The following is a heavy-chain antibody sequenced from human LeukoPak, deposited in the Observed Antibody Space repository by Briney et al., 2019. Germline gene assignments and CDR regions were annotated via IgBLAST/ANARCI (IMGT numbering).Heavy chain of an antibody. V-gene: IGHV3-74*01. Sequence: GGSLRLSCAASGFTFNNYGMHWVRQGPGKGLVWVSRINSDGSRTIYADSVKGRFTISRDSAKNTLYLQMNSLRAEDTAVYYCAREVGDYYDSSGSFGYWGQGTLVTVSS. CDR2: INSDGSRT. CDR3: AREVGDYYDSSGSFGY. D-gene: IGHD3-22*01. J-gene: IGHJ4*02. CDR1: GFTFNNYG.